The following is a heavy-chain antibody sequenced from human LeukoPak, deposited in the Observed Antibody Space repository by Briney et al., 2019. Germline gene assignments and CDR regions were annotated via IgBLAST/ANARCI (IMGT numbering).Heavy chain of an antibody. V-gene: IGHV3-23*01. J-gene: IGHJ5*02. D-gene: IGHD3-10*01. CDR1: GFTFSSYA. Sequence: HSGGSLRLSCAASGFTFSSYAMSWVRQAPGKGLEWVSAISGSGGSTYYADSVKGRFTISRDNSKNTLYLQMNSLRAEDTAVYYCARATPLLWFGELLLGVFDPWGQGTLVTVSS. CDR3: ARATPLLWFGELLLGVFDP. CDR2: ISGSGGST.